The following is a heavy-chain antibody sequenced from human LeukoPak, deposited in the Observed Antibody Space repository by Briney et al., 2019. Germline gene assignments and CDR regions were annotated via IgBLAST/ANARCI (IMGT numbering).Heavy chain of an antibody. CDR3: ARAHYTAMVDY. D-gene: IGHD5-18*01. V-gene: IGHV4-59*01. CDR1: GGSISNYY. CDR2: IYYSGST. J-gene: IGHJ4*02. Sequence: NPSETLSLTCTVSGGSISNYYWSWIRQPPGKGLEWIGYIYYSGSTNYNPSLKSRVTISVDTSKNQFSLKLSSVTAADTAVYYCARAHYTAMVDYWGQGTLVTVSS.